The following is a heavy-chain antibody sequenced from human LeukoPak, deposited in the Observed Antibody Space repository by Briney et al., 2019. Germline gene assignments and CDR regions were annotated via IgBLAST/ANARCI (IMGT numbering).Heavy chain of an antibody. CDR1: GFTFSSYG. Sequence: GGSLRLSCAASGFTFSSYGMHWVRQAPGKGLEWVAVIWYDGSNKYYADSVKGRFTISRDNSKNTLYLQMNSLRAEDTAVYYCAKIRQKGQQLVQGDFDYWGQGTLVTVSS. CDR2: IWYDGSNK. CDR3: AKIRQKGQQLVQGDFDY. V-gene: IGHV3-30*02. J-gene: IGHJ4*02. D-gene: IGHD6-13*01.